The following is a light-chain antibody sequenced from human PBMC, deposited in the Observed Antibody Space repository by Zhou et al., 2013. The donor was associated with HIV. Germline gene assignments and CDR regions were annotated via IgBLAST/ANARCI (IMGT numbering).Light chain of an antibody. CDR1: QSVSSNY. Sequence: EIVLTQSPGTLSLSPGERATLSCRASQSVSSNYLAWYQQRPGQAPRLLIYGASSRATGIPDRFSGSGSGTDFTLTISRLEPEDFAVYYCQQYVSSPRTFGRRGPSWISN. V-gene: IGKV3-20*01. CDR3: QQYVSSPRT. J-gene: IGKJ2*01. CDR2: GAS.